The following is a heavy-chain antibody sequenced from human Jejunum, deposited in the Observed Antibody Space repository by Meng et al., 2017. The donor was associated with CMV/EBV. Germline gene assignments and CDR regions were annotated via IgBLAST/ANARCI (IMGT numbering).Heavy chain of an antibody. V-gene: IGHV5-51*01. Sequence: GAGSSLTNSWDRWGRQMPGKGLEWMGIIFPGDSDTRYNPSFPSQVTISTDKSINTAYLQWSSLKASDTAMYYCARRSTSSEWFDTWGQGTLVTVSS. CDR3: ARRSTSSEWFDT. D-gene: IGHD6-6*01. J-gene: IGHJ5*02. CDR2: IFPGDSDT. CDR1: GSSLTNSW.